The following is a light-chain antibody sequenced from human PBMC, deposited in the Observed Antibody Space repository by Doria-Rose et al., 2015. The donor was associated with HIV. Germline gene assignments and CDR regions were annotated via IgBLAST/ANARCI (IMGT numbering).Light chain of an antibody. J-gene: IGKJ1*01. Sequence: EIVLTQSPGTLSLPPGERATLSCRASQSFSSTYLARYQQKPGQAPSLLIYDGSTRATGIPDRFSASGSGTDCTLTINRLEPEDLALYYCHQYGTSWTFGQGTKVEI. CDR1: QSFSSTY. CDR3: HQYGTSWT. CDR2: DGS. V-gene: IGKV3-20*01.